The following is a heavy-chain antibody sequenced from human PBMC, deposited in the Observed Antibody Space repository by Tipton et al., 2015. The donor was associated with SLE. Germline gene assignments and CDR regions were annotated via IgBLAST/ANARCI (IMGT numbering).Heavy chain of an antibody. CDR3: ARGIWDLGELSPPGFDY. V-gene: IGHV1-69*01. J-gene: IGHJ4*02. Sequence: QSGPEVKKPGSSVKVSCKASGGTFSSYAISWVRQAPGQGLEWMGGIIPIFGTANYAQKFQGRVTITADESTSTAYMELSSLRSEDTAVYYCARGIWDLGELSPPGFDYWGQGTLVTVSS. D-gene: IGHD3-16*02. CDR2: IIPIFGTA. CDR1: GGTFSSYA.